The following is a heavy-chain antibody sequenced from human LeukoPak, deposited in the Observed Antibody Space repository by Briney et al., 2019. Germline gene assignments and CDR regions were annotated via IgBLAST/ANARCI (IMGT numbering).Heavy chain of an antibody. CDR1: GFTFSSYA. J-gene: IGHJ4*02. Sequence: GGSLRLSCAASGFTFSSYAMSWVRQAPGKGLEWVSAISGSGGSTYYADSVKGRFAISRDNSKNTLYLQMNSLRAEDTAVYYCASFASGWSSKYFDYWGQGTLVTVSS. CDR3: ASFASGWSSKYFDY. V-gene: IGHV3-23*01. CDR2: ISGSGGST. D-gene: IGHD6-19*01.